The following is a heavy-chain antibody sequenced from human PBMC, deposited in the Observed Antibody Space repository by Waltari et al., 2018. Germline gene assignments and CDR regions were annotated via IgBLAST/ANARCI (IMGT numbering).Heavy chain of an antibody. CDR2: TYYRSKLFY. Sequence: QVQLQQSGPGLVKPSQTLSLTCAISGDSVSTTSGAWNWIRQSPSRGLEWLGRTYYRSKLFYDYAGTLKGRITINPDTSINQFSLQLNSVTPEDTALYYCARGRGSYVLDYWGQGTLVTVSS. CDR1: GDSVSTTSGA. V-gene: IGHV6-1*01. CDR3: ARGRGSYVLDY. J-gene: IGHJ4*02. D-gene: IGHD1-26*01.